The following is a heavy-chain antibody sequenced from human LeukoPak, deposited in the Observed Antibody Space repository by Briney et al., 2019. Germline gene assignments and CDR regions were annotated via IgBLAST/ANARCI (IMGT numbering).Heavy chain of an antibody. CDR3: VREWANQRQRRDD. CDR1: GFSVSSNF. CDR2: IYAGGTT. J-gene: IGHJ4*02. D-gene: IGHD1-14*01. Sequence: PGGSLRLSCAASGFSVSSNFMSWVRQAPGRGLEWVSVIYAGGTTHYIDSRKGRFTISRDNSNNTVFLQMNSLRGDDTAVYYCVREWANQRQRRDDWGQGTLVSLSS. V-gene: IGHV3-53*01.